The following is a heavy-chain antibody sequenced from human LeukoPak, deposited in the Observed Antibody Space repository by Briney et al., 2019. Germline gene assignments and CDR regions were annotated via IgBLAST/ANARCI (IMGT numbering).Heavy chain of an antibody. Sequence: HPGGSLRLSCAASGFTFSSYWMSWVRQAPGKGLEWVSYISSSGSTIYYADSVKGRFTFSRDNAKNSLYLQMNSLRAEDTAVYYCAELGITMIGGVWGKGTTVTISS. CDR2: ISSSGSTI. CDR3: AELGITMIGGV. J-gene: IGHJ6*04. CDR1: GFTFSSYW. V-gene: IGHV3-48*04. D-gene: IGHD3-10*02.